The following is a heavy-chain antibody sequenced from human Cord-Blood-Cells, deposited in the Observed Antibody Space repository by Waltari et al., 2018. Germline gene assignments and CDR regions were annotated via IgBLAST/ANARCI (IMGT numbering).Heavy chain of an antibody. CDR1: GYTFTGYY. Sequence: QVQLVQSGAEVKKPGASVKVSCKASGYTFTGYYMHWVRQAPGQGLEWMGWINPNSGGTNYAQKCQGRVTMTRDTSISTAYMELSRLRSNDTAVYYCARVRNRYSSSWYDYWGQGTLVTVSS. V-gene: IGHV1-2*02. CDR2: INPNSGGT. D-gene: IGHD6-13*01. J-gene: IGHJ4*02. CDR3: ARVRNRYSSSWYDY.